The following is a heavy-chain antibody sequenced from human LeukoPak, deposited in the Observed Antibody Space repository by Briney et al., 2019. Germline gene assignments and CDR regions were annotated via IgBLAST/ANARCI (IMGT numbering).Heavy chain of an antibody. V-gene: IGHV1-18*01. Sequence: ASVKVSCKASGYTFTSYGVSWVRQAPGQGLEWMGWISAYNGNTNYAQKLQGRVTMTTDTSMSTAYMELRSLRSDDTAVYYCAREAPVDLYCSSTSCPLDYWGQGTLVTVSS. CDR2: ISAYNGNT. CDR1: GYTFTSYG. J-gene: IGHJ4*02. CDR3: AREAPVDLYCSSTSCPLDY. D-gene: IGHD2-2*01.